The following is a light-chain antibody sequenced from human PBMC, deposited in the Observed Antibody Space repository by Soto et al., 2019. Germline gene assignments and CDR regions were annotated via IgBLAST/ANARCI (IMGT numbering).Light chain of an antibody. V-gene: IGKV3-15*01. Sequence: EIGMTQSPATLSLSPGERATLSCRASQSVNSDLAWYQQKPGQAPRLLIYDASTRAAGVPARFTGSGSETEFTLTISSLQSEDYAVYYCHHYNNWPPYTFGQGTKLEIK. CDR3: HHYNNWPPYT. CDR1: QSVNSD. CDR2: DAS. J-gene: IGKJ2*01.